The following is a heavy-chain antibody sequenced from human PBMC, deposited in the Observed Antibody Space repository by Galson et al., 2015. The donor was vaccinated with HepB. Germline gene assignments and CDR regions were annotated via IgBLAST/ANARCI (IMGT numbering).Heavy chain of an antibody. D-gene: IGHD3-10*01. CDR1: GVTFNTYT. Sequence: SVKVSCKASGVTFNTYTISWVRQAPGQGLEWMGGVIPIFGKANYAQKFHGRVTISADNSTDTSYLQLSGLRSEDTAVYFCARSHYGTESFYKDNYFDFWGQGTLVTVSS. CDR2: VIPIFGKA. V-gene: IGHV1-69*06. CDR3: ARSHYGTESFYKDNYFDF. J-gene: IGHJ4*02.